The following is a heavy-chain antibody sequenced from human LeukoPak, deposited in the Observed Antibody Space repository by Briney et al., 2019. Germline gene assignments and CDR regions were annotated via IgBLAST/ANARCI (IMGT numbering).Heavy chain of an antibody. V-gene: IGHV3-7*01. CDR1: GFTFSSYG. CDR2: IKQDGSEK. CDR3: ARDRGIAVRY. J-gene: IGHJ4*02. Sequence: TGGSLRLSCAASGFTFSSYGMSWVRQAPGKGLEWVANIKQDGSEKYYVDSVKGRFTISRDNAKNSLYLQMNSLRAEDTAVYYCARDRGIAVRYWGQGTLVTVSS. D-gene: IGHD6-19*01.